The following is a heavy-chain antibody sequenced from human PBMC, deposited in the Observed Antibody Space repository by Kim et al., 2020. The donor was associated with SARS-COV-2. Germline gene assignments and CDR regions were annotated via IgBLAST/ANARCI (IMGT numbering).Heavy chain of an antibody. J-gene: IGHJ3*02. CDR3: AKERVVPAIGDAFDI. V-gene: IGHV3-23*01. D-gene: IGHD2-15*01. CDR2: IAASGDST. CDR1: GFTFNTYS. Sequence: GGSLRLSCTASGFTFNTYSMTWVRQAPGKGLEWVSTIAASGDSTYFADSVMGRFTISRDNSMNTLYLQRNSLRAEDTAVYYCAKERVVPAIGDAFDIWGPGTMVTVSS.